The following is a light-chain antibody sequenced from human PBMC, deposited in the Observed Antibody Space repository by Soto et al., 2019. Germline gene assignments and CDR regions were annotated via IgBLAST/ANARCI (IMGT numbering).Light chain of an antibody. Sequence: DIQMTQSPSTLSASVGDRVTITCRASQSISTLLAWYQQKPGRAPTLLIYKASTLESGVPSRFSGSGSGTEFTLTISSLQPDDFATYYCEQYNYYALSCGQGTRLEIK. V-gene: IGKV1-5*03. CDR2: KAS. CDR3: EQYNYYALS. CDR1: QSISTL. J-gene: IGKJ5*01.